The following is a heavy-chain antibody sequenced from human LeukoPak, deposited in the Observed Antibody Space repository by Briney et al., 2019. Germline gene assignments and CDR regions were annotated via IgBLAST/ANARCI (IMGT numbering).Heavy chain of an antibody. CDR1: GYSISSGYY. J-gene: IGHJ4*02. Sequence: PSETLSLTCAVSGYSISSGYYWGWIRQPPGKGLEWIGSIYHSGSTYYNPSLKSRVTISVDTSKNQFSLKLSSVTAADTAVYYCARLGVAAGYFDYWGQGTLVTVSS. CDR3: ARLGVAAGYFDY. CDR2: IYHSGST. D-gene: IGHD6-13*01. V-gene: IGHV4-38-2*01.